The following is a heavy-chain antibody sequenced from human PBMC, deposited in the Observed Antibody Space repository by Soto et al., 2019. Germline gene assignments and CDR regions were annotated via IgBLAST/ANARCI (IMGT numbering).Heavy chain of an antibody. D-gene: IGHD3-9*01. CDR3: ATLGYYDILTGYWVTPGKYYFDY. Sequence: GASVKVSCNVSGYPLTEVSMHWVRQAPGKGLAWMGGFDPEDVETISAQQFQGRVTMTEDTSTDTAYMELSSLRSEDTAVYYCATLGYYDILTGYWVTPGKYYFDYWGQGTLVTGSA. CDR1: GYPLTEVS. V-gene: IGHV1-24*01. CDR2: FDPEDVET. J-gene: IGHJ4*02.